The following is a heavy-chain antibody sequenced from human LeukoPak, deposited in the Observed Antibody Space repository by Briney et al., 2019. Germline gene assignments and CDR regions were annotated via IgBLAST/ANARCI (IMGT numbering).Heavy chain of an antibody. V-gene: IGHV3-53*01. CDR1: GFTFSNAW. J-gene: IGHJ4*02. D-gene: IGHD1-26*01. Sequence: GGSLRPSCAASGFTFSNAWMSWVRQAPGKGLEWVSTIYSGGTTYYADSVKGRFTISRDNSKNTLYLQMDSLRAEDTAVYYCAREIGGALHYFDYWGQGTLVTVSS. CDR3: AREIGGALHYFDY. CDR2: IYSGGTT.